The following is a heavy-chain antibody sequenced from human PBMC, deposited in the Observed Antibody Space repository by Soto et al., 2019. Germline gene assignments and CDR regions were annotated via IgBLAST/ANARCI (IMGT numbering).Heavy chain of an antibody. D-gene: IGHD3-3*01. CDR3: ARDGVNTIFGVVQPYYYYMDV. CDR1: GYTFTSYA. Sequence: QVQLVQSGAEVKKPGASVKVSCKASGYTFTSYAMHWVRQAPGQRLEWMGWINAGNGNTKYSQKFQGRVTITRDTSASTAYMELSSLRSEDTAVYYCARDGVNTIFGVVQPYYYYMDVWGKGTTVTVSS. CDR2: INAGNGNT. V-gene: IGHV1-3*01. J-gene: IGHJ6*03.